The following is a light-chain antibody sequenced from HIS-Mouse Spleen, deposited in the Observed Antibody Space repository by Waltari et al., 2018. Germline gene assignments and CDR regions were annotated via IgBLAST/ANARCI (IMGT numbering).Light chain of an antibody. CDR2: DAS. J-gene: IGKJ4*01. CDR3: QQRSNWPPLT. V-gene: IGKV3-11*01. CDR1: QSVSSY. Sequence: EIVLTQSPATLSLSPGERATLSCRASQSVSSYLASYQQKPGQAPRLRIYDASNRATGIPARFSGSGSGTDFTLTISSLEPEDFAVYYCQQRSNWPPLTFGGGTKVEIK.